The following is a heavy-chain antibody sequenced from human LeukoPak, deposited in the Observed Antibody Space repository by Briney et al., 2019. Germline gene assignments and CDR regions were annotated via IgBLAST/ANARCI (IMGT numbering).Heavy chain of an antibody. CDR2: ISTSGRT. CDR3: ARGPLNGITEYFQH. J-gene: IGHJ1*01. D-gene: IGHD3-9*01. Sequence: SETLSLTCTVSGGSISSGNYYWSWIRQPAGKGLEWIGRISTSGRTDYNPSLKSRVTISVDTSKNQFSLKLSSVTAADTAVYYCARGPLNGITEYFQHWGQGTLVTVSS. CDR1: GGSISSGNYY. V-gene: IGHV4-61*02.